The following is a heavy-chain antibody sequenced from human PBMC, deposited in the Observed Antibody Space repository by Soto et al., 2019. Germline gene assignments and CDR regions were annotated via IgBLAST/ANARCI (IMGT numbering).Heavy chain of an antibody. CDR2: IYHSGST. J-gene: IGHJ4*02. CDR3: ARMYYDFWSGYPYYFDY. D-gene: IGHD3-3*01. V-gene: IGHV4-30-2*01. CDR1: GGSISSGGYS. Sequence: SETLSLTCAVSGGSISSGGYSWSWIRQPPGKGLEWIGYIYHSGSTYYNPSLKSRVTISVDTSKNQFSLKLSSVTAADTAVYYCARMYYDFWSGYPYYFDYWGQGTLVTVSS.